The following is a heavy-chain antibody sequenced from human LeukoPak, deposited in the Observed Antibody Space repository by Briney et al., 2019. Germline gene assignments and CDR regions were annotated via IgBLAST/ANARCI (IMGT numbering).Heavy chain of an antibody. V-gene: IGHV3-74*01. D-gene: IGHD3-3*01. CDR1: GFTFSSYW. J-gene: IGHJ3*02. CDR2: INTDGSTI. Sequence: GGSLRLSCAPSGFTFSSYWMHWVRQAPGKGLVWVSRINTDGSTITYADSVKGRFTISRDNAKNTLYLQMNSLRAEDTAVYYCARDLVTRIWSGLHHDAFDIWGQGTMVTVSS. CDR3: ARDLVTRIWSGLHHDAFDI.